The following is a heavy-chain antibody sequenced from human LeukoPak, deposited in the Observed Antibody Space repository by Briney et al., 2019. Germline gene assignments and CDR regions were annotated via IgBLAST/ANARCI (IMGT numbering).Heavy chain of an antibody. J-gene: IGHJ3*02. CDR2: ITPSSSYI. CDR3: VVDYYDSNGSFDI. V-gene: IGHV3-21*01. CDR1: GFIFSSYT. Sequence: GGSLRLSCAASGFIFSSYTLAWVRQAPGKGLEWVSSITPSSSYIYYADSMKGRFTISRDNAKNSLVLQMNNLRAEDTAVYYCVVDYYDSNGSFDIWGQGTMVTVSS. D-gene: IGHD3-10*01.